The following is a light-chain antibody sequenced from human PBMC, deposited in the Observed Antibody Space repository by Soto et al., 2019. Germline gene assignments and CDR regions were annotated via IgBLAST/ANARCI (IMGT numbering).Light chain of an antibody. CDR1: QSISNNY. Sequence: EIVLTQSPGTLSLSPGERATLSCRASQSISNNYLSWYQQKPGQAPRLLIYLASTRAAGIPDWFSGSGSGTDFTLTISRLEPEDFAVYYCQQYGDSPPRYTFGQGTKLEI. V-gene: IGKV3-20*01. CDR2: LAS. J-gene: IGKJ2*01. CDR3: QQYGDSPPRYT.